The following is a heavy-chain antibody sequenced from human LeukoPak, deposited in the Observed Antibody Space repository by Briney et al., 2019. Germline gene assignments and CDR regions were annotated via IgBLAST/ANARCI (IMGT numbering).Heavy chain of an antibody. J-gene: IGHJ4*02. CDR3: ARDYGGERGGYYFDS. D-gene: IGHD3-10*01. Sequence: ASVKVSCKASGYSFSGYYIHWVRQAPGQGLEWMGWINPRISGTNYAQIFQGRVTMTSDTSISTACMELSRLGSEDTAVYYCARDYGGERGGYYFDSWGQGTLVTVSS. CDR2: INPRISGT. CDR1: GYSFSGYY. V-gene: IGHV1-2*02.